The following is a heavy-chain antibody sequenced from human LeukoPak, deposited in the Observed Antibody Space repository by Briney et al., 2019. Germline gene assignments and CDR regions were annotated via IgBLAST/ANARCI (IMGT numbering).Heavy chain of an antibody. CDR1: GYSFNDYD. CDR2: MNPNTGNT. D-gene: IGHD3-22*01. J-gene: IGHJ5*02. CDR3: ARDQYYDSKGWFDP. Sequence: ASVKVSCKASGYSFNDYDINWVRQATGQGLEWMGWMNPNTGNTDYAQKFQGRVTMTTDTSTSTAYMELRSLRSDDTAVYYCARDQYYDSKGWFDPWGQGTLVTVSS. V-gene: IGHV1-8*01.